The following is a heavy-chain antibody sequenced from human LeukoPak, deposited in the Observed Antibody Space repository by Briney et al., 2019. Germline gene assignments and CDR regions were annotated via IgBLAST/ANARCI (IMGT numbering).Heavy chain of an antibody. CDR2: ISSSSSTI. V-gene: IGHV3-48*04. J-gene: IGHJ5*02. CDR3: ARDSVGATQDWFDP. CDR1: GFTFSSYS. Sequence: PGGSLRLSCAASGFTFSSYSMNWVRQAPGKGLEWVSYISSSSSTIYYADSVKGRFTISRDNDKNSLYLQMNSLRAEDTAVYYCARDSVGATQDWFDPWGQGTLVTVSS. D-gene: IGHD1-26*01.